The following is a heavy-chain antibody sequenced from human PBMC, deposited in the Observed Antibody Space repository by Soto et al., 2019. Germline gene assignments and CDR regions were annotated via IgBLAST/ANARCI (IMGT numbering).Heavy chain of an antibody. V-gene: IGHV4-59*08. J-gene: IGHJ4*02. CDR2: IYYSGST. Sequence: SETLSLTCTVSGGSISSYYWSWIRQPPGKGLEWIGYIYYSGSTNYNPSLKSRVTISVDTSKNQFSLKLSSVTAADTAVYYCAGSGYSSSWYVIDYWGQGTLVTVSS. CDR1: GGSISSYY. D-gene: IGHD6-13*01. CDR3: AGSGYSSSWYVIDY.